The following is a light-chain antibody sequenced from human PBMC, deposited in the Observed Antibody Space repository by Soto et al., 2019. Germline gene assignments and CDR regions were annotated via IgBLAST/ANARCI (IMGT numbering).Light chain of an antibody. CDR1: QDISNY. V-gene: IGKV1-27*01. J-gene: IGKJ4*01. Sequence: DIQMTQSPSSLSASVGDRVTITCHASQDISNYLAWYQQKPGKVPKLLIYAASTLQSGVPSRFSGSGSGTDFTLTISSLQPEDVATYYCQKYNSAPLNFGGGTKVDIK. CDR3: QKYNSAPLN. CDR2: AAS.